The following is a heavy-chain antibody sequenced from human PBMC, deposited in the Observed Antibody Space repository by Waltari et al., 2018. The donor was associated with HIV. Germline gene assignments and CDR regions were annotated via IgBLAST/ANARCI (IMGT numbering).Heavy chain of an antibody. J-gene: IGHJ5*02. CDR3: ARGPMYNWLDP. CDR2: VRWNGDRA. V-gene: IGHV3-9*01. D-gene: IGHD3-10*01. Sequence: EVQLVESGGGLVQPGRSLRLSCAAAGFRFDDYAMHWVRQTPGEGLEWVSSVRWNGDRARYADSLGGRFSISRDNAKNSLYLQMNTVRPEDTAIYYCARGPMYNWLDPWGQGTLVTISS. CDR1: GFRFDDYA.